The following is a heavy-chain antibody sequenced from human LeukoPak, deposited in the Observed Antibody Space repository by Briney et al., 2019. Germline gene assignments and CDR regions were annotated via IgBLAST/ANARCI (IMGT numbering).Heavy chain of an antibody. J-gene: IGHJ4*02. CDR1: GFTFRRYS. V-gene: IGHV3-48*01. D-gene: IGHD5-24*01. CDR3: ARDDLTNGYNGNF. Sequence: GGSLRLSCAASGFTFRRYSMNWIRQAPGKGLEWISYINEGSNNIFYADSVKGRFTISRDNAKNLLHLQMNSLRVDDTAVYYCARDDLTNGYNGNFWGQGTLVTVSS. CDR2: INEGSNNI.